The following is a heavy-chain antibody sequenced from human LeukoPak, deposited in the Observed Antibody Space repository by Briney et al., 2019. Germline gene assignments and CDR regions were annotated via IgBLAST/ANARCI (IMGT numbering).Heavy chain of an antibody. J-gene: IGHJ6*02. D-gene: IGHD3-22*01. CDR2: MNPNSANT. Sequence: GASVKVSCKASGYTFTSYYMHWVRQATGQGLEWLGWMNPNSANTGYAQRFQGRVTMTRNTSISTAYMELSSLRLEDTAVYYCARERRSRLGSYYYDTSEGVDVWGQGTTVTVSS. CDR1: GYTFTSYY. V-gene: IGHV1-8*02. CDR3: ARERRSRLGSYYYDTSEGVDV.